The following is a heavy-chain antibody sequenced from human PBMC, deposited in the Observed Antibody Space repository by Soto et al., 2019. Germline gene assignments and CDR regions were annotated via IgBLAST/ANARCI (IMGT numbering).Heavy chain of an antibody. J-gene: IGHJ4*02. CDR3: ARSIVVVTALDY. CDR1: GFTFTSYG. V-gene: IGHV1-18*01. D-gene: IGHD2-21*02. CDR2: ISAYNGNT. Sequence: ASVKVSCKASGFTFTSYGISWVRQAPGQGLEWMGWISAYNGNTNYAQKLQGRVTMTTDTSASTAYMELSSLRSEDTAVYYCARSIVVVTALDYWGQGTLVTVSS.